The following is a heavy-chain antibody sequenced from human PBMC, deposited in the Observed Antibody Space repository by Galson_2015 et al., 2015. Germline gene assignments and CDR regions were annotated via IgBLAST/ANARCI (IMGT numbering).Heavy chain of an antibody. CDR2: IYSDGTT. D-gene: IGHD4-17*01. V-gene: IGHV3-66*02. J-gene: IGHJ4*02. Sequence: SLRLSCAASGFTISSNYMNWVRQAPGKGLEWVSVIYSDGTTYYADSVKGRFTISRDNSKNTLYLQMNSLRAEDTAVYYCSRDPHDYGDYVWGQGTLVTVSS. CDR1: GFTISSNY. CDR3: SRDPHDYGDYV.